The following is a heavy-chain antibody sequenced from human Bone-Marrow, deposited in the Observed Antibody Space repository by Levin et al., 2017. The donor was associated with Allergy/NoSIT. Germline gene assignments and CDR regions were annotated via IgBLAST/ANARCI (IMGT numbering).Heavy chain of an antibody. Sequence: SGPTLVKPTQTLTLTCTFSGFLLSTSGVGVGWIRQPPGKALEWLALIYWDDDKRYSPPLKSRPTITKDTSNNQVGLRMTNMDPGHTSTYYCAHIINGDISRCFDYWGQGTLVTVSS. CDR3: AHIINGDISRCFDY. CDR1: GFLLSTSGVG. V-gene: IGHV2-5*02. D-gene: IGHD3-10*01. J-gene: IGHJ4*02. CDR2: IYWDDDK.